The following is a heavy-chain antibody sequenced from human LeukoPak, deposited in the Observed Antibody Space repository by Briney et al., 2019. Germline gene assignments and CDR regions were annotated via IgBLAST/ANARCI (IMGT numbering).Heavy chain of an antibody. CDR2: INPNSGGT. CDR3: ARGRDLYDFWSRYYVMVRGVTLFDY. Sequence: GASVKVSCKASGYTFTGYYMHWVRQAPGQGLEWMGWINPNSGGTNYAQKFQGRVTMTRDTSISTAYMELSRLRSDDTAVYYCARGRDLYDFWSRYYVMVRGVTLFDYWGQGTLVTVSS. J-gene: IGHJ4*02. D-gene: IGHD3-3*01. CDR1: GYTFTGYY. V-gene: IGHV1-2*02.